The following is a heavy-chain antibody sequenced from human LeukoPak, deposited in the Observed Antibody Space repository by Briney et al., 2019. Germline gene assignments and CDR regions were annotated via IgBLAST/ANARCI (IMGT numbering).Heavy chain of an antibody. J-gene: IGHJ1*01. D-gene: IGHD3-10*01. Sequence: ASVKVSCKAPGYTFTSYDINWVRQATGQGLEWMGWMNPNSGNTGYAQKFQGRVTMTRNTSISTAYMELSSLRSEDTAVYYCARGAVRGVAEYFQHWGQGTLVTVSS. CDR3: ARGAVRGVAEYFQH. CDR1: GYTFTSYD. CDR2: MNPNSGNT. V-gene: IGHV1-8*01.